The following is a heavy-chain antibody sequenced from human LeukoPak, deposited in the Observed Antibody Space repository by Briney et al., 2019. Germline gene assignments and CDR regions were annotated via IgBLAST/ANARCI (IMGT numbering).Heavy chain of an antibody. CDR3: ARSYSSSPRRYFDY. CDR1: GFTFSSYS. CDR2: ISSSSSTI. D-gene: IGHD6-6*01. J-gene: IGHJ4*02. Sequence: PGGSLGLSCAASGFTFSSYSMNWVRQAPGKGLEWVSYISSSSSTIYYADSVKGRFTISRDNAKNSLYLQMNSLRAEDTAVYYCARSYSSSPRRYFDYWGQGTLVTVSS. V-gene: IGHV3-48*01.